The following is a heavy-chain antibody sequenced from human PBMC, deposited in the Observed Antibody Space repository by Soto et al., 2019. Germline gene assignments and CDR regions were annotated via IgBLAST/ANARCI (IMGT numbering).Heavy chain of an antibody. V-gene: IGHV3-74*01. J-gene: IGHJ3*01. CDR3: VQHYDAFDL. Sequence: EVQLVESGGGLVQPGGSLRLSCAASGFTFSSYWMHWVRQAPWKGLVWVSRINRDGSSTSYADSVKGRFTISRDNAKTTQYLQMNSLIAEDAAVDYCVQHYDAFDLWGQGTMVTVSS. CDR2: INRDGSST. CDR1: GFTFSSYW.